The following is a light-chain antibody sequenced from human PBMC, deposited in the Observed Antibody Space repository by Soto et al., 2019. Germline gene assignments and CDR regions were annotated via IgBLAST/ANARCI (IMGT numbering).Light chain of an antibody. Sequence: EIVMTQSPATLSVFPGERATLSCRASQSISTNLAWYQQKPGQAPRLLIYGASARATGIPARFSGSGSGTEFTLIISSLQYEDFAVYYCHQYNNWPPYTFGQGTKLEIK. V-gene: IGKV3-15*01. CDR2: GAS. J-gene: IGKJ2*01. CDR1: QSISTN. CDR3: HQYNNWPPYT.